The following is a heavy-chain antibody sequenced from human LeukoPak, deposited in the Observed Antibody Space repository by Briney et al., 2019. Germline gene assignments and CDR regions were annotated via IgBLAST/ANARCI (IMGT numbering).Heavy chain of an antibody. D-gene: IGHD6-19*01. J-gene: IGHJ3*02. CDR3: ARRYTIAVADNWWGDAFDI. CDR2: IYSSGST. V-gene: IGHV4-4*07. Sequence: IGRIYSSGSTNYNPSLKSRVTMSVDTSKNQFSLKLSSVTAADTAVYYCARRYTIAVADNWWGDAFDIWGQGTMVTVSS.